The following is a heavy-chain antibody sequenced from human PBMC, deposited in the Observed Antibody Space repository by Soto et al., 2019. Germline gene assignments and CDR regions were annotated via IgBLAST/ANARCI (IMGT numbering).Heavy chain of an antibody. D-gene: IGHD3-16*01. V-gene: IGHV3-23*01. J-gene: IGHJ4*02. CDR2: ISGSGGTT. Sequence: GGSLRLSCAASGFTFSTYAMSWVRQAPGKGLEWVSAISGSGGTTYYADSVKGRFTISRDNSQNTLYLQMNSLRAEDTAVYYCVKARARDYYGPDYWGQGALVTVSS. CDR1: GFTFSTYA. CDR3: VKARARDYYGPDY.